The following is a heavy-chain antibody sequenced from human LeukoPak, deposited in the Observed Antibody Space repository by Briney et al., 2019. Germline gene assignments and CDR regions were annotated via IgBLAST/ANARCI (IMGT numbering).Heavy chain of an antibody. D-gene: IGHD4-23*01. Sequence: GGALRLSCAASGFTFSNYWMHWVRQAPGKGLVGVSHINSDGSRINYADSVKGRFTMSRDNAKNSLYLQMNTLRAEDTAVYYCARGGALAGGHFDSWGQGTLVSVSS. CDR3: ARGGALAGGHFDS. V-gene: IGHV3-74*01. CDR2: INSDGSRI. J-gene: IGHJ4*02. CDR1: GFTFSNYW.